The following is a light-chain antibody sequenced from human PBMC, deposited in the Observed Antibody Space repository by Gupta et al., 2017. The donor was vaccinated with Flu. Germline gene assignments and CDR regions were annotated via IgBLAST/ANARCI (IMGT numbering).Light chain of an antibody. J-gene: IGLJ2*01. CDR1: SSNIRSND. CDR3: GTGDSSLNAPEV. CDR2: DNN. Sequence: TVTSTGSSSNIRSNDEAWYQQRPGKAPKLIIYDNNKRPLGIPDRVSGSNSGTSAALASTGRQTGDEAEYYCGTGDSSLNAPEVFGAGTKLTVL. V-gene: IGLV1-51*01.